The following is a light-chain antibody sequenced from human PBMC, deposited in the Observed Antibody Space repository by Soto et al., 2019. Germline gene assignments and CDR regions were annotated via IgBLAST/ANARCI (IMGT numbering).Light chain of an antibody. CDR3: QQRYTTPIT. J-gene: IGKJ5*01. V-gene: IGKV1-8*01. Sequence: AIRMTQAPSSLSACTGDTGTIICRASHDISTYLAWYQQKPGKAPKLLIYVASTLQSGVPSRFSGSGSGTDFTLTISSLQPEDFAAYYCQQRYTTPITFGQGTRLEIK. CDR1: HDISTY. CDR2: VAS.